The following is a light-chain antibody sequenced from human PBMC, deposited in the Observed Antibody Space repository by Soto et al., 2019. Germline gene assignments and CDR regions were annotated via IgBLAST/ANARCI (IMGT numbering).Light chain of an antibody. CDR2: GAA. J-gene: IGKJ1*01. CDR3: QQYESWPPWT. V-gene: IGKV3-15*01. CDR1: QSVSSN. Sequence: EIVMTQSPATLSVSLGERATLSCRASQSVSSNLAWYQHKPGQAPRLLIHGAATRATGIPARFSGSGSGTEFTLTVSSLQSEDFAIYYYQQYESWPPWTFGQGTKVEIK.